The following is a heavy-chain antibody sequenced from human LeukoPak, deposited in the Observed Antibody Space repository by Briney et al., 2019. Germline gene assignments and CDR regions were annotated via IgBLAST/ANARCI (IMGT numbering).Heavy chain of an antibody. CDR2: ISHSGTT. CDR3: ARERRLWSGGYYGMDV. V-gene: IGHV4-4*02. CDR1: GGSLSSSPW. D-gene: IGHD3-3*01. J-gene: IGHJ6*02. Sequence: SETLSLTCAVSGGSLSSSPWWTWVRQPPGKGLEWIGEISHSGTTNYTPSLKSRVTISVDTSKNQFSLKLSSVTAADTAVYYCARERRLWSGGYYGMDVWGQGTTVTVSS.